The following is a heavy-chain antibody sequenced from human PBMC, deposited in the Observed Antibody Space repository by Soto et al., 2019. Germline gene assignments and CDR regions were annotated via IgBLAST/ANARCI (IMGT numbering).Heavy chain of an antibody. CDR3: TTDQLRYFDWDQHLDFDY. J-gene: IGHJ4*02. V-gene: IGHV3-15*07. CDR1: GFTFSNAW. CDR2: IKSKTDGGTT. D-gene: IGHD3-9*01. Sequence: GGSLRLSCAASGFTFSNAWMNWVRQAPGKGLEWVGRIKSKTDGGTTDYAAPVKGRFTISRDDSKNTLYLQMNSLKTEDTAVYYCTTDQLRYFDWDQHLDFDYWGQGTLVTVSS.